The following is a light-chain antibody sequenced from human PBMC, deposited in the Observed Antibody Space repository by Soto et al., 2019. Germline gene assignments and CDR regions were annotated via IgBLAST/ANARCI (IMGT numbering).Light chain of an antibody. Sequence: DIQMTQSPSSLSASVGDRVTIPCRASQGIRNFLAWYQQKPGKVPKLLIYAASTLQSGVPSRFSGSGSGTDFTLTISSLQPEDVATYYCQKYNSPPFTFGPGTKVDIK. CDR1: QGIRNF. CDR2: AAS. CDR3: QKYNSPPFT. J-gene: IGKJ3*01. V-gene: IGKV1-27*01.